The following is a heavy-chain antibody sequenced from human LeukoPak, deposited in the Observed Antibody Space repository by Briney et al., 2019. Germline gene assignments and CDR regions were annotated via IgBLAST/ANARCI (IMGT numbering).Heavy chain of an antibody. D-gene: IGHD3-10*01. CDR3: VKLVGVGELFWGHFLEDF. CDR2: ISGSGDST. CDR1: GFTFSSYA. V-gene: IGHV3-23*01. Sequence: GGSLRLSCAASGFTFSSYAMSWVRQAPGKGLEWVSAISGSGDSTYYADSVKGRFTISRDNSKNTLYLQMNSLRAEDTAVYYCVKLVGVGELFWGHFLEDFWGQGTLVTVSS. J-gene: IGHJ4*02.